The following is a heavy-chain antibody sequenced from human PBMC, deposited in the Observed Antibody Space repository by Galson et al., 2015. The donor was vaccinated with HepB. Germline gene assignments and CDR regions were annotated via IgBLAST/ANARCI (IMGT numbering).Heavy chain of an antibody. Sequence: ETLSLTCAVYGGSFSGYFWKWIRQPPGKGLEWIGELNHSGSTNYNPSLKSRVTVSVDTSNNQFSLKLTSVTAADTAVYYCAVVDYADSGDGYWGQGTLVTVSS. CDR1: GGSFSGYF. J-gene: IGHJ4*02. D-gene: IGHD4-17*01. CDR3: AVVDYADSGDGY. CDR2: LNHSGST. V-gene: IGHV4-34*01.